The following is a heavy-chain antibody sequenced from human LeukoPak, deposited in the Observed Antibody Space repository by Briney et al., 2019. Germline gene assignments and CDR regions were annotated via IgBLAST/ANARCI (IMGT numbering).Heavy chain of an antibody. CDR3: ARRGYYDTSGYLFDY. CDR2: ISSSGSTI. V-gene: IGHV3-48*03. Sequence: GGSLRLSCAASGFTFSSYEMNWVRQAPGKGLEWVSYISSSGSTIYYADSVKGRLTISRDNAKNSLFPQMNSLRAEDTAVYYCARRGYYDTSGYLFDYWGQGTLVTVSS. J-gene: IGHJ4*02. D-gene: IGHD3-22*01. CDR1: GFTFSSYE.